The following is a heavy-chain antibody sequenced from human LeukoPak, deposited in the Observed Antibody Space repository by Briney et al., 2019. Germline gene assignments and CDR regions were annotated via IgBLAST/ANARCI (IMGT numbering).Heavy chain of an antibody. CDR2: LSYDGTDK. V-gene: IGHV3-30*18. D-gene: IGHD6-19*01. Sequence: PGRSLRLSCAASGFTFSSYGMHWVRQAPGKGLEWVAVLSYDGTDKYYADSVKGRFTISRDNSKNTLYLQMNSLRAEDTAVYYCAKGSPGGWGIDYWGQGTLVTVSS. J-gene: IGHJ4*02. CDR1: GFTFSSYG. CDR3: AKGSPGGWGIDY.